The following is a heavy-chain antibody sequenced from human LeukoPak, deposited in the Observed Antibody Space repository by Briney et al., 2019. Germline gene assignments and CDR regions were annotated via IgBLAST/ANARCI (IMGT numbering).Heavy chain of an antibody. J-gene: IGHJ4*02. CDR3: AKDAYGGYGS. Sequence: GGSLRLACAAYAFSVISYCISWVRRAPGKGLEWVSTISGTGGTTYYADSVKGRFTTSRDNSKSTLYLQMNSLSAEDTAKYYCAKDAYGGYGSWGQGTLVSVSS. V-gene: IGHV3-23*01. D-gene: IGHD4-17*01. CDR1: AFSVISYC. CDR2: ISGTGGTT.